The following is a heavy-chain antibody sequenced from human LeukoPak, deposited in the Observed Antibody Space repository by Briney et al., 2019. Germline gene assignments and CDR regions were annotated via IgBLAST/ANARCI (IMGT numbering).Heavy chain of an antibody. J-gene: IGHJ4*02. V-gene: IGHV3-23*01. Sequence: PGGSLRLSCAASGFTFTDFAMNWVCQAPGKGLEWVSGIGGGGTNTDYADSVKGRFTISRDNSKNTLTLQMSSLRADDTAVYFCAKDARGYHRPIDHWGQGILVTVSS. CDR2: IGGGGTNT. D-gene: IGHD3-22*01. CDR3: AKDARGYHRPIDH. CDR1: GFTFTDFA.